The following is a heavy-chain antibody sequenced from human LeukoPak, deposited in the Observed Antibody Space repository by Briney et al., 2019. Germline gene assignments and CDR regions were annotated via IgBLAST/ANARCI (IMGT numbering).Heavy chain of an antibody. Sequence: ASVKVSCKVSGYTLTELSMHWVRQAPGKGLEWMGGFDPEDGETIYAQKFQGRGTMTEDTSTDTAYMELSSLRSEDTAVYYCATARGRGYYKLAFDPWGQGTLVTVSS. D-gene: IGHD1-26*01. CDR3: ATARGRGYYKLAFDP. V-gene: IGHV1-24*01. J-gene: IGHJ5*02. CDR1: GYTLTELS. CDR2: FDPEDGET.